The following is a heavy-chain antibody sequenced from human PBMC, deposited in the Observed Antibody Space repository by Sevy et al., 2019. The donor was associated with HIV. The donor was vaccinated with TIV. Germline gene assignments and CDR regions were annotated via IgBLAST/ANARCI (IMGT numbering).Heavy chain of an antibody. V-gene: IGHV3-11*01. CDR2: ISSSGSTI. Sequence: GGSLRLSCAASGFTFSDYYMSWIRQAPGKGLEWVSYISSSGSTIYYADSVKGRFTISRDNAKNSLYLQMNSLRAEDTAVYYCARDGLDFWSARYYYYGMDVWGQGTTVTVSS. J-gene: IGHJ6*02. D-gene: IGHD3-3*01. CDR3: ARDGLDFWSARYYYYGMDV. CDR1: GFTFSDYY.